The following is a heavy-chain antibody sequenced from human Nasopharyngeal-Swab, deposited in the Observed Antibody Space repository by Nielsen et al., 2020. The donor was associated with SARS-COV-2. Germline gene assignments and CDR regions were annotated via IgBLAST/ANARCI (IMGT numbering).Heavy chain of an antibody. Sequence: LRLSCVVSGGSFTSSYWGWIRQPPGKGLEWIAEINHSGSTNYNPSLKSRVTISVDTSKNQFSLKLSSVTAADTAVYYCARGLSGVVPAPILGLGPYYSYYYMDVWGKGTTVTVSS. CDR3: ARGLSGVVPAPILGLGPYYSYYYMDV. D-gene: IGHD2-2*01. CDR1: GGSFTSSY. J-gene: IGHJ6*03. CDR2: INHSGST. V-gene: IGHV4-34*01.